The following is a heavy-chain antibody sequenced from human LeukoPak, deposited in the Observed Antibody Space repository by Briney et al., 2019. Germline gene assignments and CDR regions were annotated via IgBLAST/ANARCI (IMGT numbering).Heavy chain of an antibody. CDR2: ISYDGSNK. J-gene: IGHJ6*02. V-gene: IGHV3-30*18. CDR3: AKGYYGMDV. CDR1: GFTFGSYG. Sequence: PGGSLRLSCAASGFTFGSYGTHWVRQAPGKGLEWVAVISYDGSNKYYVDSVKGRFTISRDHSKNTLYLQMNSLRAEDTAVYYCAKGYYGMDVWGQGTTVTVSS.